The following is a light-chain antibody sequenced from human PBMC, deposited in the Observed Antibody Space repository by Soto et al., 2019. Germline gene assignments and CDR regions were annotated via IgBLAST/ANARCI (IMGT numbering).Light chain of an antibody. Sequence: IVMTQSTATLSVAPGERATLSGRASQSVSSYLAWYQQKPGQTTKLLIYVASTRATGIPTRFSGSGSGTEFTLTISSLQSEDFAVYYCQQYNVWPLTFGGGTKVEFK. J-gene: IGKJ4*01. V-gene: IGKV3-15*01. CDR1: QSVSSY. CDR3: QQYNVWPLT. CDR2: VAS.